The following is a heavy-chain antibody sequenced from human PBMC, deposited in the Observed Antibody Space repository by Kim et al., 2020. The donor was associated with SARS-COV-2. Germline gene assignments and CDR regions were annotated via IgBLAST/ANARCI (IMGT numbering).Heavy chain of an antibody. D-gene: IGHD2-15*01. J-gene: IGHJ3*02. CDR3: AGAYRGGPTIGAFDI. Sequence: DSVKGRFTISRANAKNSLYLQMNSLRAEDTAVYYCAGAYRGGPTIGAFDIWGQGTMVTVSS. V-gene: IGHV3-7*01.